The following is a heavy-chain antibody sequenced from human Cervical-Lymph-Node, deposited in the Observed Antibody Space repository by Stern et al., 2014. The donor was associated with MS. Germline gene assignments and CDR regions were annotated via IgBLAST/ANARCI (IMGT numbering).Heavy chain of an antibody. CDR3: ARIIAGRPNWFDP. CDR2: IYPGDSDT. CDR1: GYSFTTYW. Sequence: EVQLVESGAEVKKPGESLKISCKGSGYSFTTYWIGWGRQMPGKGLEGMGIIYPGDSDTRYSPSFQGQVTISADKSISTAYLQWSSLKASDTAMYYCARIIAGRPNWFDPWGQGTLVTVSS. D-gene: IGHD6-6*01. V-gene: IGHV5-51*03. J-gene: IGHJ5*02.